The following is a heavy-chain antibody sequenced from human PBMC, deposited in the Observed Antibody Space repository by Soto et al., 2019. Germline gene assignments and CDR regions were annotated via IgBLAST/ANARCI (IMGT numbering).Heavy chain of an antibody. CDR2: IWYDGSNK. CDR3: ARDGDWNYGERIAGAFDI. J-gene: IGHJ3*02. D-gene: IGHD1-7*01. V-gene: IGHV3-33*01. CDR1: GFTFSSYG. Sequence: GGSLRLSCAASGFTFSSYGMHWVRQAPGKGLEWVAVIWYDGSNKYYADSVKGRFTISRDNSKNTLYLQMNSLRAEDTAVYYCARDGDWNYGERIAGAFDIWGQGTMVTVSS.